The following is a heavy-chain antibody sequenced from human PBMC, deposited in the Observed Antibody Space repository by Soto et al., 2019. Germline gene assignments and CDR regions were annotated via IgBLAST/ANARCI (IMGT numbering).Heavy chain of an antibody. CDR2: ISYDENNK. Sequence: PGGSLRLSCAASGFTFSSYGINWVRQAPGKGLEWVAVISYDENNKYYADSVKGRFTISRDNSKNTLYLQMNILRAEDTAVYYCARDEYSYGFDYWGQGTLVTVSS. J-gene: IGHJ4*02. CDR1: GFTFSSYG. V-gene: IGHV3-30*03. CDR3: ARDEYSYGFDY. D-gene: IGHD5-18*01.